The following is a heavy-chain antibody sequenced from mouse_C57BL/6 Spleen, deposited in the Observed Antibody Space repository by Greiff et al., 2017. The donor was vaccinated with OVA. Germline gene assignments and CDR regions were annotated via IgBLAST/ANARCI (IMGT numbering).Heavy chain of an antibody. J-gene: IGHJ3*01. D-gene: IGHD2-4*01. CDR2: IDPSDSYT. Sequence: QVQLQQPGAELVRPGPSVKLSCKASGYTFTSYWMHWVKQRPGQGLEWIGVIDPSDSYTNYNQKFKGKATLTVDTSSSTAYMQLNSLTSEDSAVYYGARLGDYDKKFAYWGQGTLVTVSA. CDR3: ARLGDYDKKFAY. V-gene: IGHV1-59*01. CDR1: GYTFTSYW.